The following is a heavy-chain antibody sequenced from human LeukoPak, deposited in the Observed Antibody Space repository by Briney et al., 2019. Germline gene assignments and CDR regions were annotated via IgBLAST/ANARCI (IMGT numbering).Heavy chain of an antibody. J-gene: IGHJ3*02. D-gene: IGHD6-19*01. CDR2: IRSSGDDT. CDR3: AREQREAVAGIEVDDAFDI. CDR1: GFTFRNYV. V-gene: IGHV3-23*01. Sequence: GGSLRLSCTASGFTFRNYVMSWVRQAPGKGLEWVSSIRSSGDDTSSADSVKGRFTIFRDNSKSTLYLQMNSLRAEDTAVYYCAREQREAVAGIEVDDAFDIWGQGTMVTVSS.